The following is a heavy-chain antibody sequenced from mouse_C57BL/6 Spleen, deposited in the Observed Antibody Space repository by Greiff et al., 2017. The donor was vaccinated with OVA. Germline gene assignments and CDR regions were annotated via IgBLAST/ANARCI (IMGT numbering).Heavy chain of an antibody. Sequence: EVQVVESGGGLVKPGGSLKLSCAASGFTFSDYGMHWVRQAPEKGLEWVAYISSGSSTIYYADTVKGRFTISRDNAKNTLFLQMTSLRSEDTAMYYCARKSYYYGSSPFAYWGQGTLVTVSA. CDR3: ARKSYYYGSSPFAY. D-gene: IGHD1-1*01. CDR1: GFTFSDYG. CDR2: ISSGSSTI. J-gene: IGHJ3*01. V-gene: IGHV5-17*01.